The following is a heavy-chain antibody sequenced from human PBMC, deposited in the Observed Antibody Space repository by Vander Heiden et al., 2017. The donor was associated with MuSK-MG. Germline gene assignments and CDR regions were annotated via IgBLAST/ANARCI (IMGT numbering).Heavy chain of an antibody. CDR3: AKNPPIDWLLHYYYYIDV. J-gene: IGHJ6*03. Sequence: EVQLLESGGGLVQQGGSLRLSCAATGFTFSSYAMSWVRQAPGKGLEWVSGVSGSGGSSYYVDSVKGRFTISRDNSKNTLYLQMSSLRSEDTAVYYCAKNPPIDWLLHYYYYIDVWGKGTTVTVSS. D-gene: IGHD3-9*01. CDR1: GFTFSSYA. V-gene: IGHV3-23*01. CDR2: VSGSGGSS.